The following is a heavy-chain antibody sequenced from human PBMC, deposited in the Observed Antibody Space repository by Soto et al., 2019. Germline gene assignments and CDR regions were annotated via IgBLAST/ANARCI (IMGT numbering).Heavy chain of an antibody. CDR1: GGTFSSYA. CDR3: AREQQWLPTVVYYFDY. V-gene: IGHV1-69*06. D-gene: IGHD6-19*01. J-gene: IGHJ4*02. Sequence: QVQLVQSGAEVKKPGSSVKVSCKASGGTFSSYAISWVRQAPGQGLEWMGGIIPIFGTANYAQKFQGRVTITADKSTSTAYMELSSLRSEDTDVYYCAREQQWLPTVVYYFDYWGQGTLVTVSS. CDR2: IIPIFGTA.